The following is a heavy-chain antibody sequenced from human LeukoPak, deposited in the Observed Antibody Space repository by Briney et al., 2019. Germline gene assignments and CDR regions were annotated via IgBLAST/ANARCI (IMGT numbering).Heavy chain of an antibody. CDR3: ARGRGYCSSTSCYARYFDL. J-gene: IGHJ2*01. Sequence: SETLSLTCAVSGGSFSGYYWSWIRQPPGKGLEWIGEINHSGSTNYNPSLKSRVTITVDTSKNQSSLKLSSVTAADAAVYYCARGRGYCSSTSCYARYFDLWGRGTLVTVSS. D-gene: IGHD2-2*01. V-gene: IGHV4-34*01. CDR1: GGSFSGYY. CDR2: INHSGST.